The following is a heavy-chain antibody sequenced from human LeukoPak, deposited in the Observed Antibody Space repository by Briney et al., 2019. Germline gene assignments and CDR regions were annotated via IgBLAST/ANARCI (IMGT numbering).Heavy chain of an antibody. CDR3: ARSWGAAYYYYMDV. CDR1: GFTFSNYS. CDR2: ISSSRTSK. J-gene: IGHJ6*03. D-gene: IGHD3-16*01. Sequence: GGSLRLSCVVSGFTFSNYSMNWVRQAPGKGLEWVSYISSSRTSKYYADSVKGRFTISRDSAKNSLYLQMNTPRVEDTAVYYCARSWGAAYYYYMDVWGKGTTVTVSS. V-gene: IGHV3-48*01.